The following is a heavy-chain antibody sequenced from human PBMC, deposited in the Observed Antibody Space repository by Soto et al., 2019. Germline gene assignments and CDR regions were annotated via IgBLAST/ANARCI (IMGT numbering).Heavy chain of an antibody. CDR2: IYPGDSDT. CDR3: ARGGYSGNSTAHFYI. D-gene: IGHD6-25*01. Sequence: PVESLKISFKFSGYTFTSYLICLGLQMPGKGLEWMGIIYPGDSDTRYSPSFQGQVNISADKSISTAYLQWSSLKASDTAMFYCARGGYSGNSTAHFYIWGQGTMVTVSS. V-gene: IGHV5-51*01. J-gene: IGHJ3*02. CDR1: GYTFTSYL.